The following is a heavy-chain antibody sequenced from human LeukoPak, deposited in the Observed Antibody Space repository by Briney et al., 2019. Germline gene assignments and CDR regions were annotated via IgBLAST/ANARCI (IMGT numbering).Heavy chain of an antibody. V-gene: IGHV3-30*18. D-gene: IGHD5-12*01. CDR3: AKAHSGSFDY. Sequence: GGSLRLSCAASGFTFSSYGMHWVRQAPGTGLEWVAVISYDGSNKYYADSVKGRFTTSRDNSKNTLYLQMNSLRAEDTAVYYCAKAHSGSFDYWGQGTLVTVSS. J-gene: IGHJ4*02. CDR2: ISYDGSNK. CDR1: GFTFSSYG.